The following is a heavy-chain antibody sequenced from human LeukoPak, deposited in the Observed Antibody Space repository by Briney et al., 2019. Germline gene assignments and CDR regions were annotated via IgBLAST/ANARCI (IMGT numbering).Heavy chain of an antibody. J-gene: IGHJ4*02. CDR3: ARAGDYYDSSGYPPFRY. CDR1: GYTFTGYY. Sequence: ASVKVSCKASGYTFTGYYMHWVRQAPGQGLEWMGRINPNSGGTNYAQKFQGRVTMTRDTSISTAYMELSRLRPDDTAVYYCARAGDYYDSSGYPPFRYWGQGTLVTVSS. D-gene: IGHD3-22*01. V-gene: IGHV1-2*06. CDR2: INPNSGGT.